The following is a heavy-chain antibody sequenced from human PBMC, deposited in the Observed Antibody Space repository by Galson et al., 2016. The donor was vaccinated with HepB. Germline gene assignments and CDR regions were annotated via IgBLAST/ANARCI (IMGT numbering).Heavy chain of an antibody. Sequence: SLRLSCAASGFTFSNYAMHWVRQAPGKGLGWVAVISFDEINKYYADSVKGRFTISRDDSENTPYLQMNSLRTEDTAVYYCAKVYVVGRTSGFGYFDYWGQGTLVTVSS. CDR1: GFTFSNYA. V-gene: IGHV3-30*18. J-gene: IGHJ4*02. D-gene: IGHD2-21*01. CDR3: AKVYVVGRTSGFGYFDY. CDR2: ISFDEINK.